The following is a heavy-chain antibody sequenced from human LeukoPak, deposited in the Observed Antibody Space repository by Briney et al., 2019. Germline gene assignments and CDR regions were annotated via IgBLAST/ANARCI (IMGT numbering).Heavy chain of an antibody. Sequence: ASVKVSCKASGYTFTSNGISWLRQAPGQRLERMGWISAYNGNTNYAQKLQGRVTMTTDTSTSTAYMELRSLRSDDTAVYYCARERNGGWYYYDSSGYYSDYWGQGTLVTVSS. J-gene: IGHJ4*02. CDR3: ARERNGGWYYYDSSGYYSDY. D-gene: IGHD3-22*01. CDR1: GYTFTSNG. CDR2: ISAYNGNT. V-gene: IGHV1-18*01.